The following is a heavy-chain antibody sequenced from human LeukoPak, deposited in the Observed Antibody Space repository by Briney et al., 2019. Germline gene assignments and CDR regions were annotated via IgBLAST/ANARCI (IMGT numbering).Heavy chain of an antibody. J-gene: IGHJ4*02. CDR1: GFTFSSYA. V-gene: IGHV3-30-3*01. D-gene: IGHD1-1*01. CDR3: ARQTLWNLPYFDY. Sequence: GGSLRLSCAASGFTFSSYAMHWVRQAPGKGLEWVAVISYDGSNKYYADSVKGRFTISRDNSKNTLYLQMNSLRAEDTAVYYCARQTLWNLPYFDYWGQGTLVTVSS. CDR2: ISYDGSNK.